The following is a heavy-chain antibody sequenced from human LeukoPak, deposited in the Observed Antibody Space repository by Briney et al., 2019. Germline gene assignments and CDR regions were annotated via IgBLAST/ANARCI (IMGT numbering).Heavy chain of an antibody. Sequence: GGSLRLSCAASGFTFSSYGMHWVRQAPGKGLEGVACIRYDGSNKDYADSVKGRFTISRDNTKNTLYLQMNSLRAEDTAVYYCAKDSSDGDYWGQGTLVTVSS. D-gene: IGHD3-10*01. J-gene: IGHJ4*02. CDR3: AKDSSDGDY. V-gene: IGHV3-30*02. CDR2: IRYDGSNK. CDR1: GFTFSSYG.